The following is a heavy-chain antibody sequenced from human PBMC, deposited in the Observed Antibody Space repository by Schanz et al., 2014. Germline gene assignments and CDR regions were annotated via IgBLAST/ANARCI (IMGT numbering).Heavy chain of an antibody. Sequence: QVQLQESGPGLVKPSQTLSLTCTVSGGSIRSGTYYWSWIRQPAGKALEWVGRVFPNGITNYNPSLKSRFPISLATTKNQFSRTLTSLTAADTAVYYCARDTTWRLDLWGRGTLVTVSS. V-gene: IGHV4-61*02. D-gene: IGHD1-1*01. J-gene: IGHJ2*01. CDR1: GGSIRSGTYY. CDR2: VFPNGIT. CDR3: ARDTTWRLDL.